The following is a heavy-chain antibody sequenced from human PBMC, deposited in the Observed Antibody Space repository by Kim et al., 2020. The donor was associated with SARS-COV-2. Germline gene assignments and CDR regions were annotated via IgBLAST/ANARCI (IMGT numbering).Heavy chain of an antibody. CDR1: GGTFSNFA. CDR3: AKVKWLLLWSVPSRFEYFHL. V-gene: IGHV1-69*06. J-gene: IGHJ1*01. D-gene: IGHD6-19*01. Sequence: SVKVSCKTSGGTFSNFAVSWVRQAPGQGLEWMGGIVPVFGTPNYAQKFPGRFTISGDRSTNTAYLELSSLRYDDTAVYYCAKVKWLLLWSVPSRFEYFHLWGQGTLVTLSS. CDR2: IVPVFGTP.